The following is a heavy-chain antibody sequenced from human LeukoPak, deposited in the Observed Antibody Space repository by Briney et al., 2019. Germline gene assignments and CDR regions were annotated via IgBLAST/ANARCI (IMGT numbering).Heavy chain of an antibody. CDR1: GFTFDDYA. V-gene: IGHV3-9*01. Sequence: GRSLRLSCAASGFTFDDYAMHWVRQAPGKGLEWVSGISWNSGSIGYADSVEGRFTISRDNAKNSLYLQMNSLRAEDTALYYCAKEAMVRGIRLFDYWGQGTLVTVSS. CDR3: AKEAMVRGIRLFDY. J-gene: IGHJ4*02. D-gene: IGHD3-10*01. CDR2: ISWNSGSI.